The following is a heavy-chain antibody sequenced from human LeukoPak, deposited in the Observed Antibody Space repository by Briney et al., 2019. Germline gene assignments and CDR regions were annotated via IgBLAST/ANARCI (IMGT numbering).Heavy chain of an antibody. CDR3: ASQKTINFYYDSGGYYYNAFDI. CDR2: IYYSGST. Sequence: SETLSLTCTVSGGSISSSSYYWGWIRQPPGKGLEGIGSIYYSGSTYYNPSLKSRVTISVDTSKNQFSLKLSSVTAADTAVYYCASQKTINFYYDSGGYYYNAFDIWGQGTMVTVSS. CDR1: GGSISSSSYY. V-gene: IGHV4-39*07. D-gene: IGHD3-22*01. J-gene: IGHJ3*02.